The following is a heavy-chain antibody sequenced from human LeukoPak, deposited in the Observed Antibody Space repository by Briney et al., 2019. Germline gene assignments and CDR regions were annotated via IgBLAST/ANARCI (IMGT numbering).Heavy chain of an antibody. CDR3: AKVLTGSQDY. J-gene: IGHJ4*02. D-gene: IGHD1-14*01. CDR1: GFTFNSYA. V-gene: IGHV3-23*01. Sequence: PGGSLRLSCAASGFTFNSYAMSWVRQAPGKGLEWVSTIGGGGENTYSADSVKGRFTISRDNSKNTVYLHVKSLRAEDTAVYFCAKVLTGSQDYWGQGTLVTASS. CDR2: IGGGGENT.